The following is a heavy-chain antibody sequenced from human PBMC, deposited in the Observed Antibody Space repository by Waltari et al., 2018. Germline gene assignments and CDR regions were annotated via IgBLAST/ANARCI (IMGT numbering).Heavy chain of an antibody. CDR2: ISLNSGSI. CDR1: GFTFDDYA. Sequence: EVKLVESGGGLVQPGRSLRLSCAASGFTFDDYAMHWVRQAPGKGLEWVSGISLNSGSIGYADSVKGRFTISRDNAKNSLYLQMNSLRAEDTALYYCARRSYSSGWDYWGQGTLVTVSS. J-gene: IGHJ4*02. V-gene: IGHV3-9*01. D-gene: IGHD6-19*01. CDR3: ARRSYSSGWDY.